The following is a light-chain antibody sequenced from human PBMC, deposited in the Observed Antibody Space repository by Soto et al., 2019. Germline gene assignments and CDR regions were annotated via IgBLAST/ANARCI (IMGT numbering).Light chain of an antibody. Sequence: IVMTQSPDFLAVSLGEMATINCKSSQSLLWSSNNKNYLAWYQQKPRQPPKLFIHWASTREFGVPDRFSGSGSGTDFSLTISILQAEDVGVYCCNHYWTTPLTFGGGIKVEIK. CDR1: QSLLWSSNNKNY. V-gene: IGKV4-1*01. CDR3: NHYWTTPLT. CDR2: WAS. J-gene: IGKJ4*01.